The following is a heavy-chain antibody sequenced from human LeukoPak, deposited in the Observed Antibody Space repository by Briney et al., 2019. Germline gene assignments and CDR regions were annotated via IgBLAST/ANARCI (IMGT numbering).Heavy chain of an antibody. Sequence: SETLSLTCTVSGGSISSGGYYWSWIRQHPGKGLEWIGYIYYSGSTYYNPSLKSRVTISVDTSKNQFSLKLSSVTAADTAVYYCARLEYSRGRLDPWGQGTLVTVSS. CDR3: ARLEYSRGRLDP. V-gene: IGHV4-31*03. CDR1: GGSISSGGYY. CDR2: IYYSGST. J-gene: IGHJ5*02. D-gene: IGHD6-6*01.